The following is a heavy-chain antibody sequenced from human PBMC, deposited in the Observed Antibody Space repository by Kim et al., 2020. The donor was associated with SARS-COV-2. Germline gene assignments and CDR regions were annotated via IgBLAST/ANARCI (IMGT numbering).Heavy chain of an antibody. CDR1: GYTFTSYA. V-gene: IGHV7-4-1*02. D-gene: IGHD3-10*01. J-gene: IGHJ6*02. CDR2: INTNTGNP. Sequence: ASVKVSCKASGYTFTSYAMNWVRQAPGQGLEWMGWINTNTGNPTYAQGFTGRFVFSLDTSVSTAYLQISSLKAEDTAVYYCARDPGGTYYYGSGSYYRTYYYSGMDVWGQGTTVTVSS. CDR3: ARDPGGTYYYGSGSYYRTYYYSGMDV.